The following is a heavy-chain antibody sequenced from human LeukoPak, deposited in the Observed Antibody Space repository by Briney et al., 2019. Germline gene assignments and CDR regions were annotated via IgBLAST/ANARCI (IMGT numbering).Heavy chain of an antibody. Sequence: SETLSLTCAVYGGSFSGYYWSWIGQPPGKGLQWMGGINHSGSTNYNPSLKSRVTISVDTSKNQFSLKLSSVTAADTAVYYCARGPLPYGDFDYWGQGTLVTVSS. CDR3: ARGPLPYGDFDY. V-gene: IGHV4-34*01. J-gene: IGHJ4*02. CDR1: GGSFSGYY. D-gene: IGHD4-17*01. CDR2: INHSGST.